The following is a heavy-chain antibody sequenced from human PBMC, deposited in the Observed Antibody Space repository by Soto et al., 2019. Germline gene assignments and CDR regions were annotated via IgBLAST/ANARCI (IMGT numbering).Heavy chain of an antibody. Sequence: GGSLRLSCAASGFTFGSYAMSWVRQAPGKGLEWVSGITGSGGSTYSAASVEGRFTISRDNSGNNLYLQMNGLKAGDTAVYYCAKESSVAGHFDFWGQGTPVTVSS. CDR1: GFTFGSYA. V-gene: IGHV3-23*01. D-gene: IGHD6-19*01. J-gene: IGHJ4*02. CDR3: AKESSVAGHFDF. CDR2: ITGSGGST.